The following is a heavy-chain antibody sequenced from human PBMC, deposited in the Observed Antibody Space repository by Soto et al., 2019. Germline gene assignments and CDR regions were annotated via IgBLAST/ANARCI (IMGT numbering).Heavy chain of an antibody. V-gene: IGHV1-18*01. CDR3: ARDLPPHDY. J-gene: IGHJ4*02. Sequence: KLQGRVTMTTDTSTSTAYMELRSLRSDDTAVYYCARDLPPHDYWGQGTLVTVSS.